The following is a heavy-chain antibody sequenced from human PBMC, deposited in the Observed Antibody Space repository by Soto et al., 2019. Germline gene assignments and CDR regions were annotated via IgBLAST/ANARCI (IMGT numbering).Heavy chain of an antibody. D-gene: IGHD6-19*01. CDR3: ARGSGGTTLDY. J-gene: IGHJ4*02. V-gene: IGHV4-39*01. CDR2: IYYSGST. Sequence: SETLSLTCTVSGGSISSSSYYWGWIRQPPGKGLEWIGSIYYSGSTYYNPSLKSRVTISVDTSKNQFSLKLSSVTAADTAVYYCARGSGGTTLDYWGQGTLVTVSS. CDR1: GGSISSSSYY.